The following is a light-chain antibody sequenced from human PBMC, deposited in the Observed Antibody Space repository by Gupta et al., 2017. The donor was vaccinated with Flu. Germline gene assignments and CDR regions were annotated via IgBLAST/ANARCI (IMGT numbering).Light chain of an antibody. J-gene: IGLJ1*01. Sequence: QSALTQPPSVSGTPGQRVTTSCSGGSSNIGGSAVNWYQQVPGMAPKLLIYSDDQRPSGVPDRFSASKSGSSASLAISGLRSEDAADYFCAAWDDSLNIYVFGAGTEVTV. CDR3: AAWDDSLNIYV. CDR1: SSNIGGSA. CDR2: SDD. V-gene: IGLV1-44*01.